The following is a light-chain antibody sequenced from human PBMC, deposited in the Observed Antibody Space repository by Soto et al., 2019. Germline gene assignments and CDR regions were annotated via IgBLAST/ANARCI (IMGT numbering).Light chain of an antibody. CDR1: SSDVGGYNS. V-gene: IGLV2-11*01. J-gene: IGLJ1*01. Sequence: VLTQPRSVSGSPGQSVTISCTGTSSDVGGYNSVSWFQQYPGKAPRLMIYDVTKRPSGVPDRFSGSKSGNTASLTISGLQAEDEADFYCCSYAGGYTYVFGTGTKVTVL. CDR3: CSYAGGYTYV. CDR2: DVT.